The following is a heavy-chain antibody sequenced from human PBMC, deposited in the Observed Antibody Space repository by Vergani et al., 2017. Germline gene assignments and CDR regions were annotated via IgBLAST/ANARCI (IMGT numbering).Heavy chain of an antibody. CDR2: IYTSGST. CDR3: ARGLDFYYFDY. V-gene: IGHV4-59*10. CDR1: GGSFSGYY. Sequence: QVQLQQWGAGLLKPSETLSLTCAVYGGSFSGYYWSWIRQPAGKGLEWIGRIYTSGSTNYNPSLKSRVTISVDTSKNQFSLKLSSVTAADTAVYYCARGLDFYYFDYWGQGTLVTVSS. J-gene: IGHJ4*02. D-gene: IGHD3/OR15-3a*01.